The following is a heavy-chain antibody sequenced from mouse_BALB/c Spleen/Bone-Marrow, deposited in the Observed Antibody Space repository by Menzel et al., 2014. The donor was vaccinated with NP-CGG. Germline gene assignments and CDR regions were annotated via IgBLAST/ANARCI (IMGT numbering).Heavy chain of an antibody. CDR3: ARVYGWYFDV. V-gene: IGHV5-6-3*01. CDR2: INNNGGST. J-gene: IGHJ1*01. CDR1: GFTFSSYG. D-gene: IGHD1-1*01. Sequence: EVQRVESGGGLVQPGGSLKLSCVASGFTFSSYGMSWVRQTPDKRLELVATINNNGGSTYYPDNVKGQFTISRDNAKNTLYLQMSSLKSEDTAMYYCARVYGWYFDVWAQGPRSPSPQ.